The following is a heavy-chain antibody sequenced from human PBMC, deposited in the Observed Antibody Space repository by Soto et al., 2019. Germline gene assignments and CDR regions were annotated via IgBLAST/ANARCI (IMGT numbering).Heavy chain of an antibody. D-gene: IGHD2-15*01. Sequence: SQTLSLTCVISGDSVSSNSAAWNWIRQSPSRGLEWLGRTYYRSKWYNDYAVSVKSRITINPDTPKNQFSLQLNSVTPEDTAVYYCARGAYCSGGSCYWWFDPWGQGTLVTVSS. CDR2: TYYRSKWYN. J-gene: IGHJ5*02. CDR1: GDSVSSNSAA. V-gene: IGHV6-1*01. CDR3: ARGAYCSGGSCYWWFDP.